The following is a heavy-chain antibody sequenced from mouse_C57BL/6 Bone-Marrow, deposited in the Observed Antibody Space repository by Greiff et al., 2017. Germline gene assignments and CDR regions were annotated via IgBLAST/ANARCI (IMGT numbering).Heavy chain of an antibody. J-gene: IGHJ3*01. D-gene: IGHD1-3*01. V-gene: IGHV5-6*01. CDR3: ARHKGWFAY. CDR1: GFTFSSSG. Sequence: EVQVVESGGDLVKPGGSLKLSCAASGFTFSSSGMSWVRQTPDKRLEWVATISSGGSYTYYPDSVKGRFTISRDNAKNTLYLQMSSLKSEDTAMYYCARHKGWFAYWGQGTLVTVSA. CDR2: ISSGGSYT.